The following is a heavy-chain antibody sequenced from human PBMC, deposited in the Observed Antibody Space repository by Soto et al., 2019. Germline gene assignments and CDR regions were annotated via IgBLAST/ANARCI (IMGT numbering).Heavy chain of an antibody. J-gene: IGHJ5*02. Sequence: LSLTCTVSGGSISSGGYYWSWIRQHPGKGLEWIGYIYYSGSTYYNPSLKSRVTISVDTSKNQFSLKLSSVTAADTAVYYCARDLAPGIAAAGHVSNWFDPWGQGTLVTVSS. CDR2: IYYSGST. D-gene: IGHD6-13*01. CDR1: GGSISSGGYY. CDR3: ARDLAPGIAAAGHVSNWFDP. V-gene: IGHV4-31*03.